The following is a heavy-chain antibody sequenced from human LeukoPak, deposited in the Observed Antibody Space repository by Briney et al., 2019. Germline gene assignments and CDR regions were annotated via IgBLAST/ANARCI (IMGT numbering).Heavy chain of an antibody. CDR2: ISGSGGST. J-gene: IGHJ4*02. D-gene: IGHD3-10*02. Sequence: GGSLRLSCAASGFTFSSYAMSWVRQAPGKGLEWVSAISGSGGSTYYADSVKGRFTISGDNAKNTVYLLMTSLRVEDTAVYYCVRGTMSTPGLDYWGQGILVTVSS. V-gene: IGHV3-23*01. CDR1: GFTFSSYA. CDR3: VRGTMSTPGLDY.